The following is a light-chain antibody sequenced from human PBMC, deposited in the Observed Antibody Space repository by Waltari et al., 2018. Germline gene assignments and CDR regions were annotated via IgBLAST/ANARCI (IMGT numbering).Light chain of an antibody. CDR3: CSYAGSKDGVV. CDR1: TSDVGGYNY. Sequence: QSALTQPASVSGSPGQSITISCTGTTSDVGGYNYVSWYQQHPGKAPKLMIYDVSKRPSGVSNRFSGFKSGNTASLTISGLQTEDEADYYCCSYAGSKDGVVFGGGTKLTVL. V-gene: IGLV2-23*02. CDR2: DVS. J-gene: IGLJ2*01.